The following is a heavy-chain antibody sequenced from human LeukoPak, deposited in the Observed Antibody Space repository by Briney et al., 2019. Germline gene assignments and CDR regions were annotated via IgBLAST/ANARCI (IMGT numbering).Heavy chain of an antibody. V-gene: IGHV3-21*01. CDR1: GFTFSSYS. CDR3: ARDHQLWYGEGINWFDP. D-gene: IGHD3-10*01. Sequence: GGSLRLSCAASGFTFSSYSMNWVRQAPGKGLEWVSSISSSSSYIYYADSVKGRFTISRDNAKNSLYLQMNSLRAEDTAVYYCARDHQLWYGEGINWFDPWGQGTLVTVSS. CDR2: ISSSSSYI. J-gene: IGHJ5*02.